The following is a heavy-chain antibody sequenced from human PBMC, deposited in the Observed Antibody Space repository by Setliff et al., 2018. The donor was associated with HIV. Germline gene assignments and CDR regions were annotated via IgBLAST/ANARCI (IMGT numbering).Heavy chain of an antibody. CDR2: IRSKAYGGTT. CDR3: TRDRDTMIVVAPLFDY. D-gene: IGHD3-22*01. Sequence: PGGSLRLSCTASGFTFGDYAMSWVRQAPGKGLEWVGFIRSKAYGGTTEYAASVKGRFTISRDDSKSIAYLQMNSLKTEDTAVYYCTRDRDTMIVVAPLFDYWGQGTLVTVSS. J-gene: IGHJ4*02. V-gene: IGHV3-49*04. CDR1: GFTFGDYA.